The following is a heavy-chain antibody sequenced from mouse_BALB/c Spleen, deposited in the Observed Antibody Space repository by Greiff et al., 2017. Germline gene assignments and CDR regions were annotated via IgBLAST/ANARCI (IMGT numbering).Heavy chain of an antibody. CDR2: IDPANGNT. D-gene: IGHD1-1*02. Sequence: VHVKQSGAELVKPGASVKLSCTASGFNIKDTYMHWVKQRPEQGLEWIGRIDPANGNTKYDPKFQGKATITADTSSNTAYLQLSSLTSEDTAVYYCARDYLYWYFDVWGAGTTVTVS. CDR3: ARDYLYWYFDV. CDR1: GFNIKDTY. J-gene: IGHJ1*01. V-gene: IGHV14-3*02.